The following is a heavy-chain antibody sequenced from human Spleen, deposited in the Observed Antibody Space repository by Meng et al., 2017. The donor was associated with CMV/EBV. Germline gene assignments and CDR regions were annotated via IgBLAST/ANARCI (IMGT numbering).Heavy chain of an antibody. CDR3: ARVGGDGSYWGGYYYYYGLDV. J-gene: IGHJ6*02. D-gene: IGHD1-26*01. V-gene: IGHV3-21*01. Sequence: SSRMNWGRQAPGKGLEWVSSITSSSTYMYYADSLKGRFIISRDNAKNLLYLQMNSLRAEDTAVYYCARVGGDGSYWGGYYYYYGLDVWGQGTTVTVSS. CDR1: SSR. CDR2: ITSSSTYM.